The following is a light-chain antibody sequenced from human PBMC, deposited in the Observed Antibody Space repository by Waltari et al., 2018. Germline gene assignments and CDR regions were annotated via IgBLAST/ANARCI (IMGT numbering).Light chain of an antibody. J-gene: IGKJ3*01. CDR1: PSVGGS. V-gene: IGKV1-5*01. Sequence: DIQMTQSPSTLSASVGNRVTITCRPSPSVGGSLAWFQQKPGKAPNLLIYDASTLEPGVPSRFSGSGSGTEFTLTVSSLQPDDFATYYCQQYNNFPFTFGPGTTV. CDR3: QQYNNFPFT. CDR2: DAS.